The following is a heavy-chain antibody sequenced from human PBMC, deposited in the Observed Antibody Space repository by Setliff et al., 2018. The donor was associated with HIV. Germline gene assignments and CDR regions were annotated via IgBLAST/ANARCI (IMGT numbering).Heavy chain of an antibody. CDR1: GASISSGNYY. D-gene: IGHD3-10*01. V-gene: IGHV4-61*02. CDR3: ARDQADVYNYLLSGAFDF. J-gene: IGHJ3*01. CDR2: IYTSGST. Sequence: SETLSLTCTVSGASISSGNYYWSWIRQPAGKGLEWIGRIYTSGSTNYNPSLKSRVTVSLDTSKNQFSLKLSSVTAADAAVYYCARDQADVYNYLLSGAFDFWGQGAMVTVSS.